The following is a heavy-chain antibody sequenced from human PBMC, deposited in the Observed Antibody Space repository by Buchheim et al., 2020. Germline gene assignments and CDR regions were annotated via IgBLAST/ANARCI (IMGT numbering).Heavy chain of an antibody. J-gene: IGHJ6*02. Sequence: QVQLQESGPGLVKPSQTLSLPCTVSGGSISSGGYYWSWIRQHPGKGLEWIGYIYYSGSTYYNPSLKSRVTISVDTSKNQFSLKLSSVTAADAAVYYCATLKQGYCSGGSCYNYYGMDVWGQGTT. CDR1: GGSISSGGYY. D-gene: IGHD2-15*01. CDR2: IYYSGST. CDR3: ATLKQGYCSGGSCYNYYGMDV. V-gene: IGHV4-31*03.